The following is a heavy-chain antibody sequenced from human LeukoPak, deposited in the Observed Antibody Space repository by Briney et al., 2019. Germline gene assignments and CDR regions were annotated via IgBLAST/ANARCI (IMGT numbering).Heavy chain of an antibody. CDR2: IYPNSGGT. V-gene: IGHV1-2*02. CDR3: ARDTDPGYCTNGVCSRGLNWFDP. D-gene: IGHD2-8*01. CDR1: AYTFTGYY. J-gene: IGHJ5*02. Sequence: GASVKVSCKASAYTFTGYYMHWVRQAPGQGLEWMGWIYPNSGGTNYAQKFQGRVTMTTDTSTSTAYMELRSLRSDDTAVYYCARDTDPGYCTNGVCSRGLNWFDPWGQGTLVTVSS.